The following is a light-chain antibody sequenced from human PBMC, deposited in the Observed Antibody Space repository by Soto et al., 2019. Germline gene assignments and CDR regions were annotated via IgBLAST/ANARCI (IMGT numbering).Light chain of an antibody. Sequence: QSALTQPATVSGSPGQSITISYTGTSSDVGGYNYVSWYQQHPGKAPKLMIYDVSNRPSGVSNRFSGSKSGNTASLTISGLQAEDEADYYCSSYTSSSTYAVFGGGTKLTVL. CDR1: SSDVGGYNY. V-gene: IGLV2-14*01. CDR3: SSYTSSSTYAV. J-gene: IGLJ7*01. CDR2: DVS.